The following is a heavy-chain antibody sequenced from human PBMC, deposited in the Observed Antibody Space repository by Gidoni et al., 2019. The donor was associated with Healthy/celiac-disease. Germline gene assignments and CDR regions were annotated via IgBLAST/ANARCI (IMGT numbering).Heavy chain of an antibody. J-gene: IGHJ5*02. CDR1: GYTFTSSG. Sequence: QLHLVPSGAEVRKPGASVKDSCKASGYTFTSSGNSWVRQAPGQGLEWMGWSSAYNGNTNYAQKLQGRGTMTTDASTSTAYMELRSLRSDDTAVYYCARTLGYSSGWYVWFDPWGQGTLVTVSS. CDR3: ARTLGYSSGWYVWFDP. V-gene: IGHV1-18*01. D-gene: IGHD6-19*01. CDR2: SSAYNGNT.